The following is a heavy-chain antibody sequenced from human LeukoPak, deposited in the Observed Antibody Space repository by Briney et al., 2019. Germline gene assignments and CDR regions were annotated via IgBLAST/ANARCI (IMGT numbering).Heavy chain of an antibody. CDR1: GFTFDDYA. Sequence: PGGSLRLSCAASGFTFDDYAMHWVRQAPGKGLEWVSGISWNSGSIGYADSVKGRFAISRDNAKNSLYLQINSLRAEDTALYYCAKDFSKWNSYNWFDPWGQGTLVTVSS. CDR2: ISWNSGSI. V-gene: IGHV3-9*01. CDR3: AKDFSKWNSYNWFDP. J-gene: IGHJ5*02. D-gene: IGHD1-1*01.